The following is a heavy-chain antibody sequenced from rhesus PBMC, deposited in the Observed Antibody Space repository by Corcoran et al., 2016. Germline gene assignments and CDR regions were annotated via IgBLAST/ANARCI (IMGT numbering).Heavy chain of an antibody. CDR1: GGSMGGYY. Sequence: QVQLQESGPGLVKPPETLSPTCTVLGGSMGGYYWNWVRLSQRKGRVWIGNIGGSGSPPNYDPTHKSRINLSRDPSNTQFSLKLTSVNAADTAVYFCAGHVVGTQGWSLDVWGRGLLVTVSS. J-gene: IGHJ5-2*02. V-gene: IGHV4-165*02. CDR3: AGHVVGTQGWSLDV. D-gene: IGHD3S6*01. CDR2: IGGSGSPP.